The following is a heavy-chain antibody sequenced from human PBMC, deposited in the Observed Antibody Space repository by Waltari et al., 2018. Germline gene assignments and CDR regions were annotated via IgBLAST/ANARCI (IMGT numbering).Heavy chain of an antibody. V-gene: IGHV1-2*02. D-gene: IGHD1-26*01. CDR1: GYTFTGYY. CDR2: INPNRGGK. CDR3: GRARSPTAKSFQH. J-gene: IGHJ1*01. Sequence: QVQLVQSGAEVKKPGASVKVSCKASGYTFTGYYLHWVRQAPGQGLEWMGWINPNRGGKNYEQKFRGRVTLTRKTPTRTPSRGLGRLGSATTALYSWGRARSPTAKSFQHWGRGTLVTVSP.